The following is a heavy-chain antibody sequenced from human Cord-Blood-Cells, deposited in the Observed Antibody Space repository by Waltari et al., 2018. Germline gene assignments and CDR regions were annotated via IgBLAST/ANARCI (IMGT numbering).Heavy chain of an antibody. CDR1: GYSFTSYW. D-gene: IGHD4-4*01. CDR2: INPGDSET. V-gene: IGHV5-51*01. Sequence: EVQLVQSGAEVKKPGESLKISRRGSGYSFTSYWIDWVRQRPGKGLEWMGIINPGDSETRHSPSFQGQVTIAADKCISTAYLQWSSRKASDTDMYYCARLPPDYSNYHFDYWGQGTLVTVSS. CDR3: ARLPPDYSNYHFDY. J-gene: IGHJ4*02.